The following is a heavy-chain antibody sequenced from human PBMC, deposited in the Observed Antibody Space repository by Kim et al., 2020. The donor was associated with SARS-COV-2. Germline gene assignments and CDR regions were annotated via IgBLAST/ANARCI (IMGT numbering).Heavy chain of an antibody. V-gene: IGHV1-18*01. CDR3: ARDLKASCSGGDCQGYFDY. Sequence: ASVKVSCKASGYSFTSYGISWVRQAPGQGLEWMAWINPYNGNTNSAQKLQGRVTMTTERSTSTAYMELRSLRSDDTAVYYCARDLKASCSGGDCQGYFDYWGQGTLVTVSS. CDR1: GYSFTSYG. J-gene: IGHJ4*02. D-gene: IGHD2-21*02. CDR2: INPYNGNT.